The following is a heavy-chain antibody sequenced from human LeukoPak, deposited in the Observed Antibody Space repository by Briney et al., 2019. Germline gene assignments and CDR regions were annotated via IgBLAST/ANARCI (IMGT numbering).Heavy chain of an antibody. CDR1: GFTFGDYA. Sequence: PGGSLRPSCTASGFTFGDYAMSWVRQAPGKGLEWVGFIRSKAYGGTTEYAASVKGRFTISRDDSKSIAYLQMNSLKTEDTAVYYCTRIGGTYYYDSSGYYYPDYWGQGTLVTVSS. J-gene: IGHJ4*02. V-gene: IGHV3-49*04. CDR3: TRIGGTYYYDSSGYYYPDY. CDR2: IRSKAYGGTT. D-gene: IGHD3-22*01.